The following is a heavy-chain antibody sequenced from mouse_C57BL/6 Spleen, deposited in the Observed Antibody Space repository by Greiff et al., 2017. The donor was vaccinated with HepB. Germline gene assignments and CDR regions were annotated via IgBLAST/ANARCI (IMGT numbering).Heavy chain of an antibody. CDR3: ARSDYGSSADY. V-gene: IGHV1-61*01. Sequence: QVQLQQPGAELVRPGSSVKLSCKASGYTFTSYWMDWVKQRPGQGLEWIGNIYPSDSETHYNQKFKDKATFTVDKYSSTAYMKLSSLTSEDSAVYYCARSDYGSSADYWGQGTSVTVSS. J-gene: IGHJ4*01. CDR2: IYPSDSET. D-gene: IGHD1-1*01. CDR1: GYTFTSYW.